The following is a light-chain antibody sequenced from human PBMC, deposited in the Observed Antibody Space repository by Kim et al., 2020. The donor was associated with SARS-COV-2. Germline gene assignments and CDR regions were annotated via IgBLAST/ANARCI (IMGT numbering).Light chain of an antibody. CDR3: QQYNSYPRT. CDR2: VTT. V-gene: IGKV1-16*01. Sequence: DIQMTQSPSSLSASVGDRVTITCRASQNFSHYLAWFQVKPGKAPKSLIYVTTSLHSGVPPRFSGSGSGTDFTLTISNLQPEDFATYYCQQYNSYPRTFGQGTKLEI. CDR1: QNFSHY. J-gene: IGKJ2*02.